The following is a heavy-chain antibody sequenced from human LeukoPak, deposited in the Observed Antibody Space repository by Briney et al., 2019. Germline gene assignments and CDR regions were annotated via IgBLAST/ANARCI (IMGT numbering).Heavy chain of an antibody. CDR3: RIMVYARELDN. J-gene: IGHJ4*02. CDR2: ISGTGGYR. Sequence: GGSLRLSXAASGFTFRSYAMSWVCQAPGKGLEWVAGISGTGGYRYYGDSVKGRFTISRDNPQNELYLQMNSLRAEDTAVYYCRIMVYARELDNWGQGTLVTVSS. V-gene: IGHV3-23*01. D-gene: IGHD2-8*01. CDR1: GFTFRSYA.